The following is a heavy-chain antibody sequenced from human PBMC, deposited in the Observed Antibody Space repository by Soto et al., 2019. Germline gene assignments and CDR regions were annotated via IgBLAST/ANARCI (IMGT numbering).Heavy chain of an antibody. CDR2: IIPIFGTA. J-gene: IGHJ6*02. Sequence: SVKVSCKASGGTFSSYAISWVRQAPGQGLEWMGGIIPIFGTANYAQKFQGRVTITADESTSTAYMELSSLRSEDTAVYYCARAAGYSSGWYYYYYGMDVWGQGTTVTVSS. D-gene: IGHD6-19*01. CDR1: GGTFSSYA. V-gene: IGHV1-69*13. CDR3: ARAAGYSSGWYYYYYGMDV.